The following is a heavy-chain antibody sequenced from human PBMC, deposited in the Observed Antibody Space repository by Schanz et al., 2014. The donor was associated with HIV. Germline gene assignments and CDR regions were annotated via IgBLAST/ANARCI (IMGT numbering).Heavy chain of an antibody. CDR3: AKDGSWEAFDGFDI. D-gene: IGHD1-26*01. Sequence: QVQLVESGGGLVKPGGSLRLSCAASGFSFSDYYMNWIRQAPGKGLEWVAVISYHGTNKYYADSVKGRFTISRDNSKNTLYLQMNSLRVEDTAVYYCAKDGSWEAFDGFDIWGQGTMVTVSS. J-gene: IGHJ3*02. CDR1: GFSFSDYY. V-gene: IGHV3-30*18. CDR2: ISYHGTNK.